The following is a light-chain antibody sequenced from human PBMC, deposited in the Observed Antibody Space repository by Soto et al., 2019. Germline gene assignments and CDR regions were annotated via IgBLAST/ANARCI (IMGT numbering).Light chain of an antibody. Sequence: AIQMTQSPSSLSASVGDRVTITCRASQGIRNDLGWYQQKPGKAPKLLIYAASSLQSGVPSRFSGSGSGTDFTLTISSLLPENFATDYCLQDYNYPRTFGQGTKVEI. CDR2: AAS. J-gene: IGKJ1*01. V-gene: IGKV1-6*01. CDR1: QGIRND. CDR3: LQDYNYPRT.